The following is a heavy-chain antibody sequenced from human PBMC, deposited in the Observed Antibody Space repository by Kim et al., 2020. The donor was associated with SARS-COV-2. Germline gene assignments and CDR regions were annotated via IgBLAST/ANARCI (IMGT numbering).Heavy chain of an antibody. CDR3: ARGGGLQFDY. Sequence: SETLSLTCTVSGGSISSSSYYWGWIRQPPGKGLEWIGSIYYSGSTYYNPSLKSRVTISVDTSKNQFSLKLSSVTAADTAVYYCARGGGLQFDYWGQGTLVTVSS. D-gene: IGHD5-12*01. V-gene: IGHV4-39*01. CDR1: GGSISSSSYY. CDR2: IYYSGST. J-gene: IGHJ4*02.